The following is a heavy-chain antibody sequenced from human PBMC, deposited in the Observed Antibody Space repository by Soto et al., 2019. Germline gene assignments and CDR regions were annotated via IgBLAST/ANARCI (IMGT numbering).Heavy chain of an antibody. Sequence: PGGSLRLSCAASGFTFSRYSMNWARQAPGKGLEWVSCITSSSSYIYYADSVKGRFTISRDNAKNSLYLQMNSLRAEDTAVYYCAATPERSSSWFHYYYYMDVWGKGTKVTVSS. D-gene: IGHD6-13*01. V-gene: IGHV3-21*01. CDR2: ITSSSSYI. CDR3: AATPERSSSWFHYYYYMDV. J-gene: IGHJ6*03. CDR1: GFTFSRYS.